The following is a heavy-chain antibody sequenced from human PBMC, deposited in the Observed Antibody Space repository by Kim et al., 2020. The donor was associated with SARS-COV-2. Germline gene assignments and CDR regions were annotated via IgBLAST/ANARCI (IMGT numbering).Heavy chain of an antibody. CDR1: GFTFDDYA. J-gene: IGHJ6*01. V-gene: IGHV3-9*01. CDR3: AKEAAAGTGSYYYYGMDV. D-gene: IGHD6-13*01. CDR2: ISWNRGSI. Sequence: GGSLTLSCAASGFTFDDYAMHWVRQAPGKGLEWVSGISWNRGSIGYADSVKGRFTISSYYANNSLYLQMNSMRAEDTALYYFAKEAAAGTGSYYYYGMDV.